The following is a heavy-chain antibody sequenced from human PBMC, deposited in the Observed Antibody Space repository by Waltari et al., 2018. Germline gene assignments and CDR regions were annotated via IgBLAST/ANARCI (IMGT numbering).Heavy chain of an antibody. J-gene: IGHJ4*02. Sequence: EVQLVESGGDLVKPGGSLRLPCAASGMTFNNAWMTWVRQAPGKGLEWVVRIKSKTDRGTTDFAAPVEGRFTISRYDSKKTMYLQMSSLKIEDTAVYYCTTDPVGLYGGDYWGQGTLVIVSS. CDR1: GMTFNNAW. CDR2: IKSKTDRGTT. V-gene: IGHV3-15*01. D-gene: IGHD4-17*01. CDR3: TTDPVGLYGGDY.